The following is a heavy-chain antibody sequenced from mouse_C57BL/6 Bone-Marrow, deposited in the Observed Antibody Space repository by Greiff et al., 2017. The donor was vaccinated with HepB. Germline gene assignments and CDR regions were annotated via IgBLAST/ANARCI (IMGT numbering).Heavy chain of an antibody. CDR2: IYPRSGNT. V-gene: IGHV1-81*01. CDR3: AREGDPAWFAY. CDR1: GYTFTSYG. J-gene: IGHJ3*01. Sequence: LQESGAELARPGASVKLSCKASGYTFTSYGISWVKQRTGQGLEWIGEIYPRSGNTYYNEKFKGKATLTADKSSSTAYMELRSLTSEDSAVYFCAREGDPAWFAYWGPGTLVTVSA.